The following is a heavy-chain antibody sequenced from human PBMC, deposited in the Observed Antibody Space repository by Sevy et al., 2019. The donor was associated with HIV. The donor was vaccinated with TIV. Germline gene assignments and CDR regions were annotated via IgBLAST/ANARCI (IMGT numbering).Heavy chain of an antibody. J-gene: IGHJ4*02. CDR2: ISDRSDTI. D-gene: IGHD2-15*01. CDR3: ARVRDRYCSSGSCYYGYFFDY. V-gene: IGHV3-48*01. CDR1: GFIFSNYY. Sequence: GGSLRLSCAASGFIFSNYYMTWVRQAPGKGLEWVSYISDRSDTISYADSVKGRFTISRDNAKNALYLQMSSLRGEDTAVSDCARVRDRYCSSGSCYYGYFFDYWGQGTLVTVSS.